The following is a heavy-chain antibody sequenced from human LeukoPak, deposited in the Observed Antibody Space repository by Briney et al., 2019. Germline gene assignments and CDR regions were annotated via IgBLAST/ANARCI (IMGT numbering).Heavy chain of an antibody. V-gene: IGHV3-23*01. Sequence: HPGGSLRLSCAASGVTLSSYAMSWARQAPGKGLEWVSAISGSGGSTYYADSVKGRFTISRDNSKNTLYLQMNSLRAEDTAVYYCAKDTYSSGPYYYYYYGMDVWGQGTTVTVSS. CDR3: AKDTYSSGPYYYYYYGMDV. CDR1: GVTLSSYA. D-gene: IGHD6-19*01. J-gene: IGHJ6*02. CDR2: ISGSGGST.